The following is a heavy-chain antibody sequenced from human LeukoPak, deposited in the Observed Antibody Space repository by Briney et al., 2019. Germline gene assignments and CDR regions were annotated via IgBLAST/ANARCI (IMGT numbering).Heavy chain of an antibody. CDR2: IYSSGST. J-gene: IGHJ4*02. D-gene: IGHD5-18*01. CDR3: ALRGFSYDVDY. CDR1: GFTASSNY. Sequence: GGSLRLSCAASGFTASSNYMTWVRQAPGKGLEWVSVIYSSGSTYYADSVKGRFTISRDNSKNTLSLQMNSLRAEDTAVYYCALRGFSYDVDYWGQGSLVTVSS. V-gene: IGHV3-66*01.